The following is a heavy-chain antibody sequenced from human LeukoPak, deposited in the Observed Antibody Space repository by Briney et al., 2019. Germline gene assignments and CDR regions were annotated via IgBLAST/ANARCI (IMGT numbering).Heavy chain of an antibody. CDR1: GFTFSSYA. CDR2: ISGSGGST. V-gene: IGHV3-23*01. D-gene: IGHD3-10*01. CDR3: AKDPTTYYYGSGSPDY. Sequence: PGGSLRLSRAASGFTFSSYAMSWVRQAPGKGLEWVSAISGSGGSTYYADSVKGRFTISRDNSKNTLYLQMNSLRAEDTAVYYCAKDPTTYYYGSGSPDYWGQGTLVTVSS. J-gene: IGHJ4*02.